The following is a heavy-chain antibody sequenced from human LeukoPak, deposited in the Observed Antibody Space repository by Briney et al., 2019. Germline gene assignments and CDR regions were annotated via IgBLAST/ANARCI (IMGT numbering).Heavy chain of an antibody. CDR2: VYFGGST. CDR1: GGSISTSRYY. Sequence: PSETLSLTCTVSGGSISTSRYYWGWIRQPPGKGLEWIASVYFGGSTYYNPSLKSRVTISVDTSKNQFSLKLSPVTAADTAIYYCARDTSGYYSFDYWGQGTLLTVSS. J-gene: IGHJ4*02. CDR3: ARDTSGYYSFDY. D-gene: IGHD3-22*01. V-gene: IGHV4-39*01.